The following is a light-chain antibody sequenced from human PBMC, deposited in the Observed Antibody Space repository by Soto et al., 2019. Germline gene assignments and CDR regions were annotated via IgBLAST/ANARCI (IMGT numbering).Light chain of an antibody. J-gene: IGLJ2*01. CDR2: GNI. CDR3: QSYDSTLNVV. CDR1: SSNIGADFD. Sequence: QSVLTQPPSVSGAPGQRVTISCAGTSSNIGADFDVHWYQHLPGTAPKLLIYGNINRPSGVPDRFSGSKSGTSASLAIAGLQAEDEADYYCQSYDSTLNVVFGGGTQLTVL. V-gene: IGLV1-40*01.